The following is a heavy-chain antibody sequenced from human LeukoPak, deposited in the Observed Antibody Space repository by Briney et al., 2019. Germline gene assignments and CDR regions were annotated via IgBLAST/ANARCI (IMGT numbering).Heavy chain of an antibody. D-gene: IGHD6-6*01. CDR1: GGSISSGGYY. V-gene: IGHV4-31*03. Sequence: PSQTLSLTCTVSGGSISSGGYYWSWIRQHPGKGLGWIGYIYYSGSTYYNPSLKSRVTISVDTSKNQFSLKLSSVTAADTAVYYCARGGAARLHFQNWGQGTLVTVSS. CDR3: ARGGAARLHFQN. J-gene: IGHJ1*01. CDR2: IYYSGST.